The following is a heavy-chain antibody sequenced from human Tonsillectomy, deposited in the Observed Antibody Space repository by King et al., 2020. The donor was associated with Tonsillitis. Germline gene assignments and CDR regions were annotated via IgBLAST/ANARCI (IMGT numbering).Heavy chain of an antibody. V-gene: IGHV3-30*04. J-gene: IGHJ4*02. D-gene: IGHD5-24*01. CDR1: GFPCSSTA. CDR2: ISYDGSST. Sequence: VQLVESGGGVVPPGRSLSLSCAASGFPCSSTAMHWVRQAPGKGLEWVSLISYDGSSTYYADSVKGRFTISRDDSKTTLSLQMNSLRTDDTAIEDGASPAVERTTSGGGDCWGQGTGGTV. CDR3: ASPAVERTTSGGGDC.